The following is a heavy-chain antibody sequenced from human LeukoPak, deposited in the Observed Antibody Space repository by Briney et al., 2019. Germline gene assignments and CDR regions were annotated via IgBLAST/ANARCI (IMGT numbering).Heavy chain of an antibody. V-gene: IGHV3-30-3*01. CDR3: AREPIIAAAYYFDY. J-gene: IGHJ4*02. CDR1: GFTFSSYA. CDR2: ISYDGSNK. D-gene: IGHD6-13*01. Sequence: PGGSLRLCCAASGFTFSSYAMHWVRQAPGKGLEWVAVISYDGSNKYYADSVKGRFTISRDNSKNTLYLQMNSLRAEDTAVYYCAREPIIAAAYYFDYWGQGTLVTVSS.